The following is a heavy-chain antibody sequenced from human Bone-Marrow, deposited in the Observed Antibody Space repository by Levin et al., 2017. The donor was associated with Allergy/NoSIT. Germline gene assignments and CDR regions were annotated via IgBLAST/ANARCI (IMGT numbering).Heavy chain of an antibody. D-gene: IGHD1-1*01. J-gene: IGHJ6*03. V-gene: IGHV3-21*01. CDR3: ARAWWNDYYYMDV. Sequence: RTGGSLRLSCAASGFTFSSYSMNWVRQAPGKGLEWVSSISSSSSYIYYADSVKGRFTISRDNAKNSLYLQMNSLRAEDTAVYYCARAWWNDYYYMDVWGKGTTVTVSS. CDR2: ISSSSSYI. CDR1: GFTFSSYS.